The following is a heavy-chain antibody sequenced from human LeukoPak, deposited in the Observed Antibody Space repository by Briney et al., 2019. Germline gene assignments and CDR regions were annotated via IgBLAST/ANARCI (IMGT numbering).Heavy chain of an antibody. V-gene: IGHV3-74*01. CDR3: ASLFIPRGKWLDP. J-gene: IGHJ5*02. Sequence: GGSLRLSCAASGFTFSSYWMHWVRHAPGKGLVWVSRINSDGSSTSYADSVKGRFTISRDNAKNTLYLQMNSLRAEDTAVYYCASLFIPRGKWLDPWGRGTLVTVSS. CDR1: GFTFSSYW. D-gene: IGHD1-26*01. CDR2: INSDGSST.